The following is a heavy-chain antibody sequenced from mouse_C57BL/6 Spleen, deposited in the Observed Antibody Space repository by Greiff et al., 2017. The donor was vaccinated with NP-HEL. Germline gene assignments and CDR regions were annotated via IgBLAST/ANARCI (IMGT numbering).Heavy chain of an antibody. V-gene: IGHV1-52*01. J-gene: IGHJ4*01. CDR1: GYTFTSYW. D-gene: IGHD2-4*01. CDR3: AREAMITTVLDY. Sequence: VQLQQSGAELVRPGSSVKLSCKASGYTFTSYWMHWVKQRPIQGLEWIGNIDPSDSETHYNQKFKDKATLTVDKSSSTAYMQLSSLTSEDSAVYYCAREAMITTVLDYWGQGTSGTVSS. CDR2: IDPSDSET.